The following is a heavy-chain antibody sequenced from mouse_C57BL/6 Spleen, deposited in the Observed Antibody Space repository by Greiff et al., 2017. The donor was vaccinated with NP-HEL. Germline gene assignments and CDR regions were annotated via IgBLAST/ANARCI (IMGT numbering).Heavy chain of an antibody. CDR3: ARGGTIVTTNYYAMDY. J-gene: IGHJ4*01. D-gene: IGHD2-5*01. CDR1: GFTFSDYG. V-gene: IGHV5-17*01. CDR2: ISSGSSTI. Sequence: EVMLVESGGGLVKPGGSLKLSCAASGFTFSDYGMHWVRQAPEKGLEWVAYISSGSSTIYYADTVKGRFTISRDNAKNTLFLQMTSLRSEDTAMYYCARGGTIVTTNYYAMDYWGQGTSVTVSS.